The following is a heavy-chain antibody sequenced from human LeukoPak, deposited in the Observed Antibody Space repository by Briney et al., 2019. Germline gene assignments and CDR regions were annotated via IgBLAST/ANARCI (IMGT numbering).Heavy chain of an antibody. V-gene: IGHV5-51*01. CDR3: ARIPVVPVTDY. CDR2: IYPGDSDT. Sequence: GESLEISCKGSGYSFTSYWIGWVRQMPGKGLEWMGIIYPGDSDTRYSPSFQGQVTISADKSISTAYLQWSSLKASGTAMYYCARIPVVPVTDYWGQGTLVTVSS. D-gene: IGHD2-2*01. J-gene: IGHJ4*02. CDR1: GYSFTSYW.